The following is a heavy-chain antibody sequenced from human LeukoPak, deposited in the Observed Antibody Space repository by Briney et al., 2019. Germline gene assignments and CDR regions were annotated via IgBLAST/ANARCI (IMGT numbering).Heavy chain of an antibody. Sequence: GGSLRLSCAAPGFTFSNFWMSWVRQAPGKGLEWVANIKQDGSEKYYVASAKGRFSISRDNAKNALFLQMNSLRAEDTAVYYCARYYYDSSGYYYDYYYGMDVWGQGTTVTVSS. CDR2: IKQDGSEK. CDR1: GFTFSNFW. D-gene: IGHD3-22*01. CDR3: ARYYYDSSGYYYDYYYGMDV. V-gene: IGHV3-7*04. J-gene: IGHJ6*02.